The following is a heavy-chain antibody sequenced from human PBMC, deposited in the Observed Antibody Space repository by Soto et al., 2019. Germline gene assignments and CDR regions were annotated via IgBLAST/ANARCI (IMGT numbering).Heavy chain of an antibody. CDR1: GGSINSSSYF. Sequence: ETLSLTCSVSGGSINSSSYFWGWVRQPPGKGLEWIGSIYYSGSTYYNPSLRSRVTISVDTSKNQFSLKLSSVTAADTAVFYCARHYSSGSRNWFDPWGQGTLVTVS. V-gene: IGHV4-39*01. CDR2: IYYSGST. D-gene: IGHD6-19*01. CDR3: ARHYSSGSRNWFDP. J-gene: IGHJ5*02.